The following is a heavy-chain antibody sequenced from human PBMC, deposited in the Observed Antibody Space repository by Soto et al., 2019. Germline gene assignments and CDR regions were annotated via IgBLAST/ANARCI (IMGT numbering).Heavy chain of an antibody. CDR1: GFTFTSYA. CDR3: AXXXTGWPPAGVDS. D-gene: IGHD7-27*01. CDR2: ISAYNGNT. V-gene: IGHV1-18*01. J-gene: IGHJ4*02. Sequence: QVHLVQSGAEVKMPGASVKVSCKASGFTFTSYAFTWVRQAPGQGLEWMGWISAYNGNTNYARNFRGRVTMTTDSXXXXXXXXXXXXXXXXXXVYFCAXXXTGWPPAGVDSWGQGTLVSVSA.